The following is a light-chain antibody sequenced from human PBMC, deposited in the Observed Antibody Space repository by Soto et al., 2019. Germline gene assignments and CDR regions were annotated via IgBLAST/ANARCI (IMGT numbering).Light chain of an antibody. CDR3: QQRSNWPLALT. J-gene: IGKJ4*01. V-gene: IGKV3-11*01. CDR1: QSVSSY. Sequence: EIVLTQSPATLSLSPGERATLSCRASQSVSSYLAWYQQKPGQAPRLLIYDASNRATGIPARLSGSGSGTDFTLTISSLEPEDFAVYYCQQRSNWPLALTFGGGTKVDIK. CDR2: DAS.